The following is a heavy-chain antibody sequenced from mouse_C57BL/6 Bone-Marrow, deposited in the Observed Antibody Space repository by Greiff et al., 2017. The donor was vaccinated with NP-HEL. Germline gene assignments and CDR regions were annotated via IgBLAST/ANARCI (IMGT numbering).Heavy chain of an antibody. V-gene: IGHV5-6*01. Sequence: EVQRVESGGDLVKPGGSLKLSCAASGFTFSSYGMSWVRQTPDKRLEWVATISSGGSYTYYPDSVKGRFTISRDNAKNTLYLQMSSLKSEDTAMYYCARHKSNWLAYWGQGTLVTVSA. J-gene: IGHJ3*01. CDR2: ISSGGSYT. CDR3: ARHKSNWLAY. CDR1: GFTFSSYG. D-gene: IGHD1-3*01.